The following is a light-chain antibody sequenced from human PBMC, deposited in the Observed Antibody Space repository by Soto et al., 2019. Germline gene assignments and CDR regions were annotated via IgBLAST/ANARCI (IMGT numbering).Light chain of an antibody. V-gene: IGLV1-44*01. CDR2: TNT. Sequence: QSVLTQPPSASGTPGQRVTISCSGSTSNIGDNPVSWYQHLPGTAPKLLIYTNTQRPSGVPDRFSGSKSGTSASLAVSGLWSEDEADYYCASWDGSLNVVVFGGGTKLTVL. CDR1: TSNIGDNP. J-gene: IGLJ2*01. CDR3: ASWDGSLNVVV.